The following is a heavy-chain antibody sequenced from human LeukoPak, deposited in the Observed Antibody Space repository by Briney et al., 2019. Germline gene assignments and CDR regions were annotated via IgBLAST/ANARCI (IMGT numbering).Heavy chain of an antibody. J-gene: IGHJ4*02. Sequence: SETLSLTCTVSGGSISTYYWSWIRQPPGEGLEWIGYIYYSGNTNYNPSLKTRVTISIDTSKNQFSLRLRSVTAADTAVYYCARVGEGCFDHWGQGTLATVSS. CDR3: ARVGEGCFDH. V-gene: IGHV4-59*01. CDR2: IYYSGNT. CDR1: GGSISTYY.